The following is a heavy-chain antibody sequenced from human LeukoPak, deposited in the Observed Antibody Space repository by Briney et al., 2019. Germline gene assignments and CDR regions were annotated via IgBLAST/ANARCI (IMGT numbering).Heavy chain of an antibody. Sequence: PRGSLRLSCAASGFTFSSYWMHWVRQAPGKGLVWVSHINTDGSTTNYADSVKGRFSVSRDNAKNTLYLQMNSLRAEDTAVYYCTRDLMDYDVSTGLHHYYMDVWGQGTTVTVSS. J-gene: IGHJ6*02. D-gene: IGHD3-9*01. CDR2: INTDGSTT. V-gene: IGHV3-74*01. CDR3: TRDLMDYDVSTGLHHYYMDV. CDR1: GFTFSSYW.